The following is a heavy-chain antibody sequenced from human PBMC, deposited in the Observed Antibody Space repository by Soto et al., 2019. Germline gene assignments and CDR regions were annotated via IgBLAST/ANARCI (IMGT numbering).Heavy chain of an antibody. V-gene: IGHV4-34*01. CDR2: INHSGST. J-gene: IGHJ4*02. CDR3: ARVNSGYCSGGSCSVPLFDY. D-gene: IGHD2-15*01. CDR1: GGSFSGYY. Sequence: SETLSLTCAVYGGSFSGYYWSWIRQPPGKGLEWIGEINHSGSTNYNPSLKSRVTISVDTSKNQFSLKLSSVTAADTAVYYCARVNSGYCSGGSCSVPLFDYWGQGTLVTVSS.